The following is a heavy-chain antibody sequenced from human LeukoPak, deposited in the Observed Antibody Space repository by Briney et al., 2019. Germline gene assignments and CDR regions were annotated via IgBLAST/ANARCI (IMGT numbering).Heavy chain of an antibody. J-gene: IGHJ5*02. V-gene: IGHV4-34*01. CDR1: GGSFSGYY. CDR3: ARAGGTVTTFRWFDP. D-gene: IGHD4-11*01. Sequence: SETLSLTCAVYGGSFSGYYWSWIRQPPGKGLEWIGEINHSGSTNYNPSLKSRVTISVDTSKNQFSLKLSSVTAADTAVYYCARAGGTVTTFRWFDPWGQGTLVTVSS. CDR2: INHSGST.